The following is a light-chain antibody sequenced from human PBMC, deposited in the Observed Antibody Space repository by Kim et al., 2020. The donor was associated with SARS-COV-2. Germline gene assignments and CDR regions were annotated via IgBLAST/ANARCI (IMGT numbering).Light chain of an antibody. V-gene: IGKV3-11*01. CDR3: QQRTNWPPT. J-gene: IGKJ1*01. CDR1: QSISSY. CDR2: DAS. Sequence: SSPGDRATLSGRASQSISSYLAWFQQKPGQAPRLLIYDASNRATGIPARFSGSGSGTDFPLTISSLEPEDFAIYYCQQRTNWPPTSGQGTKVDIK.